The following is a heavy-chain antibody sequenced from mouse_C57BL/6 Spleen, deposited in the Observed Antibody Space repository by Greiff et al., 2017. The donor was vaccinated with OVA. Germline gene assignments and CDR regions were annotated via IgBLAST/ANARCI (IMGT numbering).Heavy chain of an antibody. CDR3: ARYGSSRDWYFDV. CDR2: IRNKANGYTT. J-gene: IGHJ1*03. CDR1: GFTFTDYY. V-gene: IGHV7-3*01. Sequence: EVMLVESGGGLVQPGGSLSLSCAASGFTFTDYYMSWVRQPPGKALEWLGFIRNKANGYTTEYSASVKGRFTISRDNSQSILYLQMNALRAEDSATYYCARYGSSRDWYFDVWGTGTTVTVSS. D-gene: IGHD1-1*01.